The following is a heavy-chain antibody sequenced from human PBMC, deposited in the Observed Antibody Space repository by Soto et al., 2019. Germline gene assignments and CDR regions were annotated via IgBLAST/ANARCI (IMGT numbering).Heavy chain of an antibody. V-gene: IGHV1-46*01. D-gene: IGHD2-15*01. Sequence: QVQLLQSGAAVRKPGASVTVSCKASNDSLSSHFIHWVRQAPGAGLEWMGIINPGPNSPSYSKESQGTLTLTSDMPSRTVYMQLSNLRSDDTAVYSCAGASSRVSSVVAAYWGQGTLVTVSS. CDR2: INPGPNSP. CDR1: NDSLSSHF. J-gene: IGHJ4*02. CDR3: AGASSRVSSVVAAY.